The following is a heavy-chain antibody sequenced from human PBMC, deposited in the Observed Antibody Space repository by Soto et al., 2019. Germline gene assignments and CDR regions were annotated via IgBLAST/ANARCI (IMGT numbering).Heavy chain of an antibody. CDR1: GFTFSSYG. CDR3: ARATKGDYANWFDP. Sequence: QPGGSLRLSCAASGFTFSSYGMHWVRQAPGKGLEWVAVIWYDGSNKYYADSVKGRFTISRDNSKNTLYLQMNSLRAEDTAVYYCARATKGDYANWFDPWGQGTLVTVSS. J-gene: IGHJ5*02. CDR2: IWYDGSNK. D-gene: IGHD4-17*01. V-gene: IGHV3-33*01.